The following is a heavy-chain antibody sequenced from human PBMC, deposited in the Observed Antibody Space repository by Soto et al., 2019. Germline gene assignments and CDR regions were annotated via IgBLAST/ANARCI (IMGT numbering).Heavy chain of an antibody. CDR2: IYYSGST. D-gene: IGHD3-10*01. Sequence: SETRSLTCTVSGGSISSSSYYWGWIRQPPGKGLEGIGRIYYSGSTYYNPSLKSRVTISVDTSKHKFSLKLSSVTAADTVVYYCARIPYYYNGSGSYGAPYYGMDVWGQGTTVTVSS. CDR3: ARIPYYYNGSGSYGAPYYGMDV. CDR1: GGSISSSSYY. J-gene: IGHJ6*02. V-gene: IGHV4-39*01.